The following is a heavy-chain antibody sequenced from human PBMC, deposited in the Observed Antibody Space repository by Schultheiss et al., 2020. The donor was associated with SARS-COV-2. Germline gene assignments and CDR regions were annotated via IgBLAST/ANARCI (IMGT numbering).Heavy chain of an antibody. CDR3: AALRLGELSLYSYYYYGMDV. J-gene: IGHJ6*02. Sequence: SETLSLTCTVSGGSISSTSYYWGWIRQPPGKGLEWIWTLYFSGSTYNNPTRKSRVTISVDTSKNQFSLKLSSVTAADTAVYYCAALRLGELSLYSYYYYGMDVWGRGTTDTVSS. D-gene: IGHD3-16*02. CDR1: GGSISSTSYY. CDR2: LYFSGST. V-gene: IGHV4-39*01.